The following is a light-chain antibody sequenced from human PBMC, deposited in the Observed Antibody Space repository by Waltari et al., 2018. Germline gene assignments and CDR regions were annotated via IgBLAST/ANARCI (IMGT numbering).Light chain of an antibody. CDR2: RNN. CDR3: GGWDDSLNGWV. CDR1: SSNIGTNH. V-gene: IGLV1-47*01. J-gene: IGLJ3*02. Sequence: QSVMTQPPSASGTPGQRVTISCSGSSSNIGTNHVYWYQQLPGAAPKLLIYRNNQRPSGVPDRFSVSNSGTSASLAISGLRSEDEADYYCGGWDDSLNGWVFGGGTKLTVL.